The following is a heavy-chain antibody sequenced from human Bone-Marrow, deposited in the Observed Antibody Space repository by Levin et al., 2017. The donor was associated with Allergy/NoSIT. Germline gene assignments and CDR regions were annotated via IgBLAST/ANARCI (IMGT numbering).Heavy chain of an antibody. Sequence: SETLSLTCTVSGGSISSGSYYWSWIRQPAGEGLEWIGRIYTSGSTNYNPSLKSPVTISIDPSNNQFSLTLSSVTAADTAVYYCSRGLDGYYDILTGYYTNYYYHTDVWGKGTAVTVSS. J-gene: IGHJ6*03. CDR2: IYTSGST. D-gene: IGHD3-9*01. V-gene: IGHV4-61*02. CDR1: GGSISSGSYY. CDR3: SRGLDGYYDILTGYYTNYYYHTDV.